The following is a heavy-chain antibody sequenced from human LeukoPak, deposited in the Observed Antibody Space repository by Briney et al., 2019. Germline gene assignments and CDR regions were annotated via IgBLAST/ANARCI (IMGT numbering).Heavy chain of an antibody. CDR2: ISGSGGST. CDR1: GFTFSSYA. J-gene: IGHJ4*02. Sequence: QPGGSLRLSCAASGFTFSSYAMSWVRQAPGKGLEWVSAISGSGGSTYYADSVKGRFTISRDNSKNTLYLQMNSLRAEDTAVYYCAKGERATPITMIVVVPYEPFDYWGQGTLVTVSS. D-gene: IGHD3-22*01. CDR3: AKGERATPITMIVVVPYEPFDY. V-gene: IGHV3-23*01.